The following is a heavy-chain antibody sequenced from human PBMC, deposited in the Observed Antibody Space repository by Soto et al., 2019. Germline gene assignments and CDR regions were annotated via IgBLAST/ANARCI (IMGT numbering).Heavy chain of an antibody. J-gene: IGHJ4*02. D-gene: IGHD2-21*02. CDR3: AADPYCGGDCYFDY. CDR2: IVVGSGNT. V-gene: IGHV1-58*01. Sequence: ASVKVSCKASGFTFFTSAVQWVRQARGQRLEWIGWIVVGSGNTNYAQKFRERVTITRDMSTNTAYMELSSLRSEDTAVYYCAADPYCGGDCYFDYWGQGIMVTVSS. CDR1: GFTFFTSA.